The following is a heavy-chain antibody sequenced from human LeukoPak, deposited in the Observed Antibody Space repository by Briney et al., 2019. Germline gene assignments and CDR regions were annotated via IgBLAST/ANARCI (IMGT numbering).Heavy chain of an antibody. CDR1: GGSTSSSSYS. D-gene: IGHD4-23*01. CDR2: IYDSGST. J-gene: IGHJ3*02. Sequence: SETLSFTCTVSGGSTSSSSYSWGGIRQPPGKGGEWIGSIYDSGSTYYHPSLKSRVTISVDTSKNQFSLKLSSVTTADTAVYYCASREVVNDAFDIWGQGTMVTVSS. CDR3: ASREVVNDAFDI. V-gene: IGHV4-39*01.